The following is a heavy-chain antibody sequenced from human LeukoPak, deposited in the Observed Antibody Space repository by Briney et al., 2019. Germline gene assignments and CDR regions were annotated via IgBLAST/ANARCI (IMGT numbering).Heavy chain of an antibody. CDR3: ARQLYCGGDCYSPPAFDY. CDR2: IYHSGST. V-gene: IGHV4-38-2*02. J-gene: IGHJ4*02. CDR1: GYSISSGYY. D-gene: IGHD2-21*02. Sequence: SETLSLTCTVSGYSISSGYYWGWIRQPPGKGLEWIGSIYHSGSTYYNPSLKSRVTISVDTSKNQFSLKLSSVTAADTAVYYCARQLYCGGDCYSPPAFDYWGQGTLVTVSS.